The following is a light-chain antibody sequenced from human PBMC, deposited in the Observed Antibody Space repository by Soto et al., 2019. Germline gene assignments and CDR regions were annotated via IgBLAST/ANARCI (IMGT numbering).Light chain of an antibody. CDR1: SSNIGAGYD. CDR3: LSYDSSLSGSRV. J-gene: IGLJ2*01. Sequence: QSVLTQPPSVSGAPGQMVTISCTGSSSNIGAGYDVHWYQQLPGTAPKLLIYGNSNRPSGVPDRFSGSKSGTSASLAITGLQAEDEADYYCLSYDSSLSGSRVFGGGTKLTVL. CDR2: GNS. V-gene: IGLV1-40*01.